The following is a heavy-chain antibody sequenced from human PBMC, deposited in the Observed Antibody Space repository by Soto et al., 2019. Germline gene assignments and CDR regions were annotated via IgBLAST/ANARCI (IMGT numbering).Heavy chain of an antibody. V-gene: IGHV4-39*01. CDR1: GGSISSSSYY. Sequence: QLQLQESGPGLVKPSETLSLTCTVSGGSISSSSYYWGWIRQPPGKGLEWIGSIYYSGSTYYNPSLKSRVTISVDTSKNQFSLKLSSVTAADTAVYYCARQRSPAGEAAGSYYFDYWGQGTLVTVSS. CDR3: ARQRSPAGEAAGSYYFDY. D-gene: IGHD6-13*01. CDR2: IYYSGST. J-gene: IGHJ4*02.